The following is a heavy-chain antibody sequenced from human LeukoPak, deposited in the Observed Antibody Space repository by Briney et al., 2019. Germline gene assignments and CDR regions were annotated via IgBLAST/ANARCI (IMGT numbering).Heavy chain of an antibody. CDR2: INPNSGGT. CDR3: ARSLRALSGYQLY. Sequence: GASVKVSCKASGYTFTGYYKHWVRQAPGQGIEWMGWINPNSGGTNYAQKFQGRVTMTRDTSISTAYMELSRLRSDDTAVYYCARSLRALSGYQLYWGQGTLVTVSS. J-gene: IGHJ4*02. CDR1: GYTFTGYY. V-gene: IGHV1-2*02. D-gene: IGHD3-22*01.